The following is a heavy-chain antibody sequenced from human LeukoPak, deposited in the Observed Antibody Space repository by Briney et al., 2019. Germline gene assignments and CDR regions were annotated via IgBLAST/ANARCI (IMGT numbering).Heavy chain of an antibody. Sequence: PGGSLRLSCDASGFSLRTYSMNWVRQAPGKGLEWVSSISISSNYIYYADSVKGRFTTSRDNAKNSPYLQMNDLRVEDTALYFCTRDGHGDGFLTGYSYFGMDVWGQGTTVTVSS. CDR2: ISISSNYI. CDR3: TRDGHGDGFLTGYSYFGMDV. V-gene: IGHV3-21*01. J-gene: IGHJ6*02. CDR1: GFSLRTYS. D-gene: IGHD3-9*01.